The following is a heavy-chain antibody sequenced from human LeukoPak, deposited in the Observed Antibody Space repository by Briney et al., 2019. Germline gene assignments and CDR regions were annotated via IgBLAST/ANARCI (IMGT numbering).Heavy chain of an antibody. D-gene: IGHD2-2*01. Sequence: ASVKVSCKASGYTFTSYGISGVRQAPGQGLEWMGWISAYNGNTNYAQKLQGRVTMTTDTSTSTAYMELRSLRSDDTAVYYCARDYNIVVVPAAMGSYYGMDVWGRGTTVTVSS. CDR3: ARDYNIVVVPAAMGSYYGMDV. CDR2: ISAYNGNT. J-gene: IGHJ6*02. CDR1: GYTFTSYG. V-gene: IGHV1-18*01.